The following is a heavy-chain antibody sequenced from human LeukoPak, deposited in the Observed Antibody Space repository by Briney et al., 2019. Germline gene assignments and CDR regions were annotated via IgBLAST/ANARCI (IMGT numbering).Heavy chain of an antibody. J-gene: IGHJ4*02. V-gene: IGHV4-59*01. Sequence: PSETLSLTCDVYGGSFSGYYWSWIRQPPGKGLEWIGYIYYSGSTNYNPSLKSRVTISVDTSKNQFSLKLSSVTAADTAVYYCAGGYSYVYWGQGTLVTVSS. CDR3: AGGYSYVY. CDR2: IYYSGST. D-gene: IGHD5-18*01. CDR1: GGSFSGYY.